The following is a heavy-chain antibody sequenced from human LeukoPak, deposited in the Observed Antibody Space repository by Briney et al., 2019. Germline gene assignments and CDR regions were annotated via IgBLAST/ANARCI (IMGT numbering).Heavy chain of an antibody. D-gene: IGHD1-26*01. CDR3: AKDEWVGGRNFFDY. J-gene: IGHJ4*02. CDR2: MRGSGVIT. Sequence: GGSLRLSCAASGFAFRAYDMSWVRQAPGQGLEWVSRMRGSGVITFYADSVKGRFTISRDNSRNTLYLQMNSLTVEDTAVYYCAKDEWVGGRNFFDYWGQGALVTVSS. V-gene: IGHV3-23*01. CDR1: GFAFRAYD.